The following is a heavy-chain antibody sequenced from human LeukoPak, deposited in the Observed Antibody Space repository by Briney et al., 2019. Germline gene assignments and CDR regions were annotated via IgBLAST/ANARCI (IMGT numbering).Heavy chain of an antibody. J-gene: IGHJ6*02. CDR1: GGSISSSSYY. D-gene: IGHD2-21*02. CDR2: IYYSGST. Sequence: SETLSLTCTVSGGSISSSSYYWGWIRQPPGKGLEWIGSIYYSGSTYYNPSLKSRVTISVDTSKNQFSLKLSSVTAADTAVYYCAKDQHIVVVTAILGDGYGMDVWGQGTTVTVSS. CDR3: AKDQHIVVVTAILGDGYGMDV. V-gene: IGHV4-39*02.